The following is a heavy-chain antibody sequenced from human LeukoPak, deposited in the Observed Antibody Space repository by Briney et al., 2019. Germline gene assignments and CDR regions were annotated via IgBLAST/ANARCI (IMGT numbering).Heavy chain of an antibody. CDR2: IRSDGSST. Sequence: GPLRLSCAASGFTFSSYWMHWVRQAPGKGLVWVSHIRSDGSSTNYADSVKGRFTISRDNAKSTLYLQMNSLRAGDTAVYYCARASGSGSHYPFDYWGQGTLVTVSS. CDR1: GFTFSSYW. J-gene: IGHJ4*02. V-gene: IGHV3-74*01. CDR3: ARASGSGSHYPFDY. D-gene: IGHD3-10*01.